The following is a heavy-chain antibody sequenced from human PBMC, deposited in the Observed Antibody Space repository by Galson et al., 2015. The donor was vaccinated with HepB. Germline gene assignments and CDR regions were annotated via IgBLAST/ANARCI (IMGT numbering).Heavy chain of an antibody. CDR1: GFTFSSSA. J-gene: IGHJ3*02. V-gene: IGHV1-58*01. D-gene: IGHD2-21*01. CDR2: IVVGSGDT. CDR3: AADRYCGGNCYSSDAFDI. Sequence: SVKVSCKDSGFTFSSSAVQWVRQTRGQRLEWIGWIVVGSGDTNSAQKFQERVTITRDMSTSTAYMELSSLRSEDTAVYYCAADRYCGGNCYSSDAFDIWGQGTMVTVSS.